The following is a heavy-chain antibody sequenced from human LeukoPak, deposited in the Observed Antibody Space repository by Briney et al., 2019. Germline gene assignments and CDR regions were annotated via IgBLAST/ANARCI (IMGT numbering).Heavy chain of an antibody. Sequence: GGSLRLSCAASGFNFSRYWMTWVRQAPGEGLEFVANIKQDGSVINYVDSVKGRFTISRDNAKNSEHLQMNSLRVEDTAVYYCAKDRGWTTFDSWGQGTLVAVSS. V-gene: IGHV3-7*01. CDR3: AKDRGWTTFDS. CDR1: GFNFSRYW. CDR2: IKQDGSVI. J-gene: IGHJ4*02. D-gene: IGHD3-10*01.